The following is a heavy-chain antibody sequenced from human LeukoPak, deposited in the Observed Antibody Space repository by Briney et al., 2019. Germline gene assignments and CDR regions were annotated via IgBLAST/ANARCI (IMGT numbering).Heavy chain of an antibody. CDR3: ARETPYDYGDYDPPYYFDY. CDR1: GYTFTSYA. D-gene: IGHD4-17*01. J-gene: IGHJ4*02. CDR2: INTNTGNP. V-gene: IGHV7-4-1*02. Sequence: ASVKVSCKASGYTFTSYATNWVRQAPGQGLEWMGWINTNTGNPTYAPGFTGRFVFSLDTSVSTAYLQISSLKAEDTAVYYCARETPYDYGDYDPPYYFDYWGQGTLVTVSS.